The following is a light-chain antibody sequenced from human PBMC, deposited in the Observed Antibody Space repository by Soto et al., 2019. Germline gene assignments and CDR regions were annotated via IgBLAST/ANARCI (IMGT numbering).Light chain of an antibody. Sequence: SYELTQPPSVSVSPGQMARITCSGDELPKKLAFWYQQKSGQAPVLVIYEDNKRPSGIPERFSGSRSGTMATLTISGAQVEDEADYHCYSRDSSGWGVFGGGTKLTVL. CDR1: ELPKKL. CDR2: EDN. CDR3: YSRDSSGWGV. J-gene: IGLJ2*01. V-gene: IGLV3-10*01.